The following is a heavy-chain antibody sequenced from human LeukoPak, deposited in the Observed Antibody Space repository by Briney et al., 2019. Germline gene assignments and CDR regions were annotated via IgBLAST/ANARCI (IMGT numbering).Heavy chain of an antibody. CDR2: MNPNSGNT. CDR3: ARVNYDSYYYYYMDV. J-gene: IGHJ6*03. V-gene: IGHV1-8*01. CDR1: GHTFTSYD. D-gene: IGHD1-7*01. Sequence: ASVKVSCKASGHTFTSYDINWVRQATGQGLEWMGWMNPNSGNTGYAQKFQGRVTMTRNTSISTAYMELSSLRAADTAVYYCARVNYDSYYYYYMDVWGKGTTVTVSS.